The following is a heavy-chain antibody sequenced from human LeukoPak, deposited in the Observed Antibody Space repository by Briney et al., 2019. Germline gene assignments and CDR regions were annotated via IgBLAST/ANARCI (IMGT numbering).Heavy chain of an antibody. D-gene: IGHD1-14*01. V-gene: IGHV1-46*01. CDR2: INPSGGST. J-gene: IGHJ3*02. Sequence: ASVKVSCKASGYTFTSYYMHWVRQAPGQGLEWMGIINPSGGSTSYAQKFQGRVTMTRDTSTSTVYMELSSLRSEDTAVYYCAREDGLTSPDGAFDIWGQGTMVTVSS. CDR1: GYTFTSYY. CDR3: AREDGLTSPDGAFDI.